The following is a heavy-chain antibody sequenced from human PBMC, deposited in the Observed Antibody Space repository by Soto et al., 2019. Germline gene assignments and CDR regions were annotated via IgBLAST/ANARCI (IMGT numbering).Heavy chain of an antibody. D-gene: IGHD3-16*01. CDR1: GGSISSGDYY. CDR2: IYYSGST. V-gene: IGHV4-30-4*01. CDR3: ASSFWGVTTRAAYYYGMDV. J-gene: IGHJ6*02. Sequence: SETLSLTCTVSGGSISSGDYYWSWIRQPPGKGLEWIGYIYYSGSTYYNPSLKSRVTISVETSKNQFSLKLSSVTAADTAVYYCASSFWGVTTRAAYYYGMDVWGQGTTVTVSS.